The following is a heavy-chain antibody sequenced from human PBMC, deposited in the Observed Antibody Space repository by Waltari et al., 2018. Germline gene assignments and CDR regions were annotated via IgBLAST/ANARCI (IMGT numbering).Heavy chain of an antibody. CDR3: ARAARILITFGGVSAFDP. CDR2: NYLSGGN. V-gene: IGHV4-39*01. CDR1: GVSITNTSSS. J-gene: IGHJ5*02. Sequence: QVQLQASGPGLVKPSETLSLTCSVSGVSITNTSSSWAWLRQPPGKGLEWIGNNYLSGGNYYNPSLHSRGTMSVDTSKNQFSLDLNSVTAADTAVDYCARAARILITFGGVSAFDPWGQGTLVTVSS. D-gene: IGHD3-16*01.